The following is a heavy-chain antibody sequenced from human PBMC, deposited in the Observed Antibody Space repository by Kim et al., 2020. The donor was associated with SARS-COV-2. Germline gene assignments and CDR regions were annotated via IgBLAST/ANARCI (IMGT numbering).Heavy chain of an antibody. D-gene: IGHD2-2*01. Sequence: ASVKVSCKASGYTFTSYAMHWVRQAPGQRLEWMGWINAGNGNTKYSQKFQGRVTITRDTSASTAYMELSSLRSEDTAVYYCASSNLGYCSSTSCYSRRLFDYWGQGTLVTVSS. CDR2: INAGNGNT. CDR3: ASSNLGYCSSTSCYSRRLFDY. V-gene: IGHV1-3*01. J-gene: IGHJ4*02. CDR1: GYTFTSYA.